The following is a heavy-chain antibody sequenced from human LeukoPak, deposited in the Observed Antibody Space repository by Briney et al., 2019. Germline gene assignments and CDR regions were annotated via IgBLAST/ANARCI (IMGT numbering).Heavy chain of an antibody. CDR2: IRYDGSNK. V-gene: IGHV3-30*02. Sequence: GGSLRLSCAASGFTFSSYGMHWVRQAPGKGLEWVAFIRYDGSNKYYADSVKGRFTISRDNSKNTLYLQMNSLRAEDTAVYYCARGYCSSTSYYTWRRPVYYYYYYMDVWGKGTTVTVSS. CDR3: ARGYCSSTSYYTWRRPVYYYYYYMDV. CDR1: GFTFSSYG. J-gene: IGHJ6*03. D-gene: IGHD2-2*02.